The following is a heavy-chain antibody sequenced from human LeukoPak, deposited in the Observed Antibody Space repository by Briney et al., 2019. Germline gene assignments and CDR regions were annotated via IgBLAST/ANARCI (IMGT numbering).Heavy chain of an antibody. Sequence: SETLSLTCTVSGGSISSYYWSWIRQPAGKGLEWIGRIYTSGSTNYNPSLKSRVTISVDTSKNQFSLKLTSVTAADTAVYYCARTTEGGYTYGYFYYYYMDVWGKGTTVTISS. CDR3: ARTTEGGYTYGYFYYYYMDV. V-gene: IGHV4-4*07. D-gene: IGHD5-18*01. CDR1: GGSISSYY. J-gene: IGHJ6*03. CDR2: IYTSGST.